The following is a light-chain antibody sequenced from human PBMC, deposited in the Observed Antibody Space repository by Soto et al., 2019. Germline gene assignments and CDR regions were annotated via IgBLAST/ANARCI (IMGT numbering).Light chain of an antibody. CDR3: QQYGGSPRT. CDR1: QTFSSSF. V-gene: IGKV3-20*01. Sequence: EIVLTQSPGTLSLSPGERATLSCRASQTFSSSFLGWYQQKPGQAPRLLIYGASTRAAGIPDRFSGSGSGRLFTPTISRLEPEDVAVYFCQQYGGSPRTFGQGTKLEIK. CDR2: GAS. J-gene: IGKJ2*02.